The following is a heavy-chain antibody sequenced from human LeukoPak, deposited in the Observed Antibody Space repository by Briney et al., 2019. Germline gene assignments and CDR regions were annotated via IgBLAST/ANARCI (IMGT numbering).Heavy chain of an antibody. J-gene: IGHJ4*02. CDR3: ARMTAGHDY. CDR1: GTSFSSYY. CDR2: INHSGYT. V-gene: IGHV4-34*01. D-gene: IGHD2-21*02. Sequence: SETLSLTCAVSGTSFSSYYWSWIRQSPEKGLEWIGEINHSGYTNNNPSLKSRVTMSVDTANNRFSLSLSSVTAADTAVYFCARMTAGHDYWGQGILVTVSS.